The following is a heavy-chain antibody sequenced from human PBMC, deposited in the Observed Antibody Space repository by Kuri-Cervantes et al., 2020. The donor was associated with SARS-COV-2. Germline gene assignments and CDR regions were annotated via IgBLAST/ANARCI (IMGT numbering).Heavy chain of an antibody. V-gene: IGHV2-26*01. Sequence: SGPTLVKPTETLTLTCTVSGFSLSNARMGVSWIRQPPGKALEWLAHIFSNDEKSYSTSLKSRLTITKDTSKNQVVLTMTNMDPVDTATYYCAHRGLWDFFDYWGQGTLVTVSS. CDR3: AHRGLWDFFDY. D-gene: IGHD5-18*01. CDR1: GFSLSNARMG. CDR2: IFSNDEK. J-gene: IGHJ4*02.